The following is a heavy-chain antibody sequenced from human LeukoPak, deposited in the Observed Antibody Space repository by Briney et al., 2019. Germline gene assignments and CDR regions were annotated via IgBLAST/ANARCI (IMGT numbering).Heavy chain of an antibody. CDR2: IYCSGST. CDR1: GGSISSSTYY. Sequence: SQTLSLTSTVSGGSISSSTYYWSCIRQPPGKGLEWIGSIYCSGSTYYNPSLKSRVTISVDTSKNQFSLKRSSVAAADTAVCSCARHLRRAGAFDLWGQGTMVTVSS. D-gene: IGHD3-10*01. J-gene: IGHJ3*01. V-gene: IGHV4-39*01. CDR3: ARHLRRAGAFDL.